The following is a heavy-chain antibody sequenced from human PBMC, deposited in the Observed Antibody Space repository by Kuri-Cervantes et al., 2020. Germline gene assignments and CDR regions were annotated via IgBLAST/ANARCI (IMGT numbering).Heavy chain of an antibody. CDR1: GGSFSGYY. CDR3: ARGFELNYYDSSGFYVDS. D-gene: IGHD3-22*01. CDR2: IYHSGST. V-gene: IGHV4-34*01. Sequence: GSLRLSCAVYGGSFSGYYWSWIRQPPGKGLEWIGSIYHSGSTNYNPSLKSRVFISVDTSKNQFSLKLSSVTAADTAVYYCARGFELNYYDSSGFYVDSWGQGTLVTVSS. J-gene: IGHJ4*02.